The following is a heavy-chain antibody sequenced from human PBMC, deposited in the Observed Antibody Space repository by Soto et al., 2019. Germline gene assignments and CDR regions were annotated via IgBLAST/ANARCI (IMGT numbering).Heavy chain of an antibody. V-gene: IGHV4-59*01. CDR2: SYYSGGT. J-gene: IGHJ4*02. D-gene: IGHD5-18*01. CDR1: GGSISSYY. CDR3: ATARYSYGYFNY. Sequence: SETLSLTCTVSGGSISSYYYWTWIRQPPGKGLEWIGNSYYSGGTNYNPSLKSRVTISVDTSKNQFSLKVSSVTAADTAIYYCATARYSYGYFNYWGQGTLVTVS.